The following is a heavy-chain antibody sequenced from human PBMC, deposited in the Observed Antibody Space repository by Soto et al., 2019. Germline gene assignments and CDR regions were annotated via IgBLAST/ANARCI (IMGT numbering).Heavy chain of an antibody. V-gene: IGHV1-69*06. CDR2: IIPIFGTA. CDR1: GGTFSSYA. D-gene: IGHD5-18*01. J-gene: IGHJ6*02. Sequence: ASVKVSCKASGGTFSSYAISWVRQAPGQGLEWMGGIIPIFGTANYAQKFQGRVTITADKSTSTAYMELSSLRSEDTAVYYCARVRKAMVIAYYYGMDAWGQGTTFTVSS. CDR3: ARVRKAMVIAYYYGMDA.